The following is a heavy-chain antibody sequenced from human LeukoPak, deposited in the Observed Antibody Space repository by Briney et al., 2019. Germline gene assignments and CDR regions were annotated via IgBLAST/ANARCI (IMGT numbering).Heavy chain of an antibody. CDR1: GFTFSSYA. CDR2: ISGSGGST. D-gene: IGHD3-3*01. Sequence: PGGSLRLSCAASGFTFSSYAMSWVRQAPGKGLEWVSAISGSGGSTYYADSVKGRFTISGDNSKNTLYLQMNSLRAEDTAVYYCAKKSGYYTGFDYWGQGTLVTVSS. V-gene: IGHV3-23*01. CDR3: AKKSGYYTGFDY. J-gene: IGHJ4*02.